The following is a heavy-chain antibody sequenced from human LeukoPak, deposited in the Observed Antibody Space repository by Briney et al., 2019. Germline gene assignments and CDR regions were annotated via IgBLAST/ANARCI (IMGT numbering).Heavy chain of an antibody. CDR1: GFTFDDYA. Sequence: GGSLRLSCAASGFTFDDYAMHWVRQAPGKGLEWVSGISWNRGSIGYADSGKGRFTISRDNAKNSLYLQMNSLRPEDTALYYCAKDRGAWNNGAFDYWGQGTLVTVSS. V-gene: IGHV3-9*01. J-gene: IGHJ4*02. CDR2: ISWNRGSI. CDR3: AKDRGAWNNGAFDY. D-gene: IGHD1-26*01.